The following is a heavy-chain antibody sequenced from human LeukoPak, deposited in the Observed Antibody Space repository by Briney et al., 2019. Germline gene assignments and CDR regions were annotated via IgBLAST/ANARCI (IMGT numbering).Heavy chain of an antibody. V-gene: IGHV4-34*01. CDR2: INHSGST. J-gene: IGHJ1*01. CDR1: GGSFSDFY. CDR3: AYSSGYQQH. D-gene: IGHD3-22*01. Sequence: PSETLSLTCAVYGGSFSDFYGTWIRQPPGKGLEWIGEINHSGSTNYKPSLKSRVTISVDTSKNQFSLKLSSMTAPDTAVYYCAYSSGYQQHCGQGTLVTVSS.